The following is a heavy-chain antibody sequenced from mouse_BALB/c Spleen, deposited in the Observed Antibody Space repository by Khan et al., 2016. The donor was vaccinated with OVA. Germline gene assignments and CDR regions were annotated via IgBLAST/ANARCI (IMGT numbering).Heavy chain of an antibody. V-gene: IGHV9-3-1*01. J-gene: IGHJ4*01. CDR3: ARHPYFSYTMAY. CDR2: INTYTGEP. CDR1: GYTFTNFG. D-gene: IGHD2-10*01. Sequence: QIQLVQSGPELKKPGETVKISCKASGYTFTNFGMNWVKQAPGKGLEWMGWINTYTGEPTYADDFKGRFAFSLETSATAAYLQINNLKNEDTATYFCARHPYFSYTMAYWGQGTSVTVSS.